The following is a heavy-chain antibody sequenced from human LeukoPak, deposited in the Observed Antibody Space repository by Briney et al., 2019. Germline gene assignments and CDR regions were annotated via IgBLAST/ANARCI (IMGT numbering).Heavy chain of an antibody. J-gene: IGHJ4*02. CDR1: GFTFSNYG. D-gene: IGHD6-13*01. CDR2: IRYDGSNK. V-gene: IGHV3-30*02. CDR3: AKDRYSSSWFDY. Sequence: GGSLRLSCAASGFTFSNYGIHWVRQAPGKGLEWVAFIRYDGSNKYYADSVKGRFTISRDNSKNTLYLQMNSLRAEDTAVYYCAKDRYSSSWFDYWGQGTLVTVSS.